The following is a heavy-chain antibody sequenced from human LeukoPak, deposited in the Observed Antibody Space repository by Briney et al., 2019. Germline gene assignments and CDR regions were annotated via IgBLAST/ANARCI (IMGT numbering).Heavy chain of an antibody. Sequence: GGSLRLSCAASGFTFSSYAMSWVRQAPGKGLEWVSAISGSGGSTYYADSVKGRFTISRDNSKNTLYLQMNSLRAEDTAVYYSAKGSQYQLQYYLEYWGQGTLVTVSS. CDR1: GFTFSSYA. V-gene: IGHV3-23*01. CDR2: ISGSGGST. J-gene: IGHJ4*02. CDR3: AKGSQYQLQYYLEY. D-gene: IGHD2-2*01.